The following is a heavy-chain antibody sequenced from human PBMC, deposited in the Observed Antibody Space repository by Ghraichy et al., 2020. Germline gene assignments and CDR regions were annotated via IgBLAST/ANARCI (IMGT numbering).Heavy chain of an antibody. CDR3: ARESAQQLALDY. V-gene: IGHV3-30-3*01. Sequence: GALRLSCAASGFTFSSYAMHWVRQAPGKGLEWVAVISYDGSNKYYADSVKGRFTISRDNSKNTLYLQMNSLRAEDTAVYYCARESAQQLALDYWGQGTLVTVSS. D-gene: IGHD6-13*01. CDR2: ISYDGSNK. CDR1: GFTFSSYA. J-gene: IGHJ4*02.